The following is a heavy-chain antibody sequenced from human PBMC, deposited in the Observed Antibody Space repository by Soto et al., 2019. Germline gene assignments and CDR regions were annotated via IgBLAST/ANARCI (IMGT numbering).Heavy chain of an antibody. Sequence: QVQLQESGPGLVKPAQTLSLTCTVSGGSISSGDYYCSWIRQPPGKVLEWIGYIYYSGSTYYNQSLKSRVTISVDTSKNQFSLKRGSVTDAYPAGYYCARDRSPLWGSDAFDIWGQGTMITESS. CDR1: GGSISSGDYY. V-gene: IGHV4-30-4*01. CDR3: ARDRSPLWGSDAFDI. J-gene: IGHJ3*02. CDR2: IYYSGST. D-gene: IGHD3-10*01.